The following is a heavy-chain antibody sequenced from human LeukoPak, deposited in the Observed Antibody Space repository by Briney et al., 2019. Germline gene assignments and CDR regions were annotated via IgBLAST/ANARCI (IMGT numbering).Heavy chain of an antibody. Sequence: PSETLSLTCTVSGGSISSYYWSWIRQPPGKGLEWIGYIYYSGSTNYNPSLKSRVTISVDTSKNQFSLKLSCVTAADTAVYYCARLPYGSFYYYGMDVWGQGTTVTVSS. CDR1: GGSISSYY. CDR3: ARLPYGSFYYYGMDV. V-gene: IGHV4-59*08. J-gene: IGHJ6*02. CDR2: IYYSGST. D-gene: IGHD3-10*01.